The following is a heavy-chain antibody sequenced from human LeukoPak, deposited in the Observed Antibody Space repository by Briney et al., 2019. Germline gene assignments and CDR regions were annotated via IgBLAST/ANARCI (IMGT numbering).Heavy chain of an antibody. V-gene: IGHV3-23*01. D-gene: IGHD5-18*01. CDR1: GFTFSSYG. CDR2: ISGSGGST. J-gene: IGHJ4*02. Sequence: GGTLRLSCAASGFTFSSYGMSWVRQAPGKGLEWVSAISGSGGSTYYADSVKGRFTISRDNSKNSLYLQMNSLRAEDTAVYYCAKRIQSAMATGYWGQGTLVTVSS. CDR3: AKRIQSAMATGY.